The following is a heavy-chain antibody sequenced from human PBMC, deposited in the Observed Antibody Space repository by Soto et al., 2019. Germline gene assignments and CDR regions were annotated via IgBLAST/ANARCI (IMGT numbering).Heavy chain of an antibody. CDR3: SSGSGSHKTNYYYGMDV. Sequence: GGSLRLSCSVSGFTFSNNAMTWVRQAPGKGLDWVSAIDNVGGTTYYAESVKGRFTISRDHSQNTLYLQMNSRRAEDTAVYYCSSGSGSHKTNYYYGMDVWGQGTTVTVS. CDR1: GFTFSNNA. V-gene: IGHV3-23*05. CDR2: IDNVGGTT. D-gene: IGHD3-10*01. J-gene: IGHJ6*02.